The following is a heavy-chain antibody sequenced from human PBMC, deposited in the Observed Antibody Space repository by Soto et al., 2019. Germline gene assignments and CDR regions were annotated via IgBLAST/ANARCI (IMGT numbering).Heavy chain of an antibody. CDR1: GGSISSGGYY. CDR2: IYHSGST. CDR3: ARDTANYCTNGVCYDGGMDV. J-gene: IGHJ6*02. D-gene: IGHD2-8*01. V-gene: IGHV4-31*03. Sequence: SETLSLTCTVSGGSISSGGYYWSWIRQHPGKGLEWIGYIYHSGSTYYNPSLKSRVTISVDTSKNQFSLKLSSVTAADTAVYYCARDTANYCTNGVCYDGGMDVWGQGTTVTVSS.